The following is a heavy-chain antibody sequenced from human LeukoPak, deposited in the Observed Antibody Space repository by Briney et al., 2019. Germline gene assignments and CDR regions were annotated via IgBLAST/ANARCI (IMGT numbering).Heavy chain of an antibody. D-gene: IGHD6-13*01. J-gene: IGHJ4*02. CDR2: IYYSGST. Sequence: PSETLSLTCTVSGGSISSSSYYWGWIRQPPGKGLEWIGSIYYSGSTYYNPSLKSRVTISVDTSKNQFSLKLSSVTAADTAVYYCAREGWQQLAYFDYWGQGTLVTVSS. CDR3: AREGWQQLAYFDY. CDR1: GGSISSSSYY. V-gene: IGHV4-39*07.